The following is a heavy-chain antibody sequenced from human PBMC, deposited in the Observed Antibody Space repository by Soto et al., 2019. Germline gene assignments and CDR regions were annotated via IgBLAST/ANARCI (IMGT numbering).Heavy chain of an antibody. Sequence: QVQLVQSGAEVKKPGASVKVSCKASGYTFTGYYMHWVRQAPGQGLEWMGWINPNSGGTNYAQKFQGWVTMTRDTSISTAYMELSRLRSDDTAVYSCARVGRARVRGVTNNWFDPWGQGTLVTVSS. J-gene: IGHJ5*02. CDR3: ARVGRARVRGVTNNWFDP. CDR1: GYTFTGYY. V-gene: IGHV1-2*04. CDR2: INPNSGGT. D-gene: IGHD3-10*01.